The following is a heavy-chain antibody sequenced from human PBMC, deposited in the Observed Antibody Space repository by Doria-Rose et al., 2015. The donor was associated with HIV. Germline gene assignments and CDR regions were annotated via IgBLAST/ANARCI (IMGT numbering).Heavy chain of an antibody. D-gene: IGHD6-13*01. CDR2: IFLDDER. Sequence: SGPVLVKPTETLTLTCTVSGVSLSSPGMGVSWIRQPPGKALEWLANIFLDDERSYKTSLKSRLTISRGTSKSQVALTMTDMDPVDTATYYCARIKSSRWYHKYYFDFWGQGTLVIVSA. CDR3: ARIKSSRWYHKYYFDF. J-gene: IGHJ4*02. CDR1: GVSLSSPGMG. V-gene: IGHV2-26*01.